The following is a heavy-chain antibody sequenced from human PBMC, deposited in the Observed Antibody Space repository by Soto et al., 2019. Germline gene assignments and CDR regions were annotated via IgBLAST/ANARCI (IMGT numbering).Heavy chain of an antibody. CDR3: ARHGDGYFDL. V-gene: IGHV4-59*08. Sequence: QVQLQESGPGLVKPSETLSLTCTVSGGSISSYYWSWIRQPPGKGLEWIGYIYYSGSTNYNPSLKSRVTISVDTSKNQFSLKLSSATAADTAVYYCARHGDGYFDLWGRGTLVTVSS. D-gene: IGHD7-27*01. CDR2: IYYSGST. CDR1: GGSISSYY. J-gene: IGHJ2*01.